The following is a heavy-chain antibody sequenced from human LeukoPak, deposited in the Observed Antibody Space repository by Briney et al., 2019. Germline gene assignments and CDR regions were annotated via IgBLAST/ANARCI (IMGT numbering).Heavy chain of an antibody. V-gene: IGHV3-7*01. CDR2: IKKEGREK. Sequence: GGSLRLSCAASGLTFSSYWMRWVRQAHGKGREWVAYIKKEGREKYYVDSVKGRFTISRDNAKNSLYLQMKSLRAEDTAVYYCARDSPWIDYWGQGTLVTVSS. CDR1: GLTFSSYW. CDR3: ARDSPWIDY. D-gene: IGHD1-1*01. J-gene: IGHJ4*02.